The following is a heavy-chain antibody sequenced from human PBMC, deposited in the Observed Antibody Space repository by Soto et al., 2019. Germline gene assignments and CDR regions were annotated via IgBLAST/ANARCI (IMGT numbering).Heavy chain of an antibody. J-gene: IGHJ4*02. CDR2: IDDSGYT. CDR3: ARKQAGFFYGIDY. V-gene: IGHV4-31*03. CDR1: GGSISTGGYY. D-gene: IGHD3-3*01. Sequence: SETLSLTCTVSGGSISTGGYYWSWIRQYPGKGLEWLGYIDDSGYTFYNPSLQSRLTLSMDTSKNQFSLKMSSATAADTAVYFCARKQAGFFYGIDYWGQGTLVTVSS.